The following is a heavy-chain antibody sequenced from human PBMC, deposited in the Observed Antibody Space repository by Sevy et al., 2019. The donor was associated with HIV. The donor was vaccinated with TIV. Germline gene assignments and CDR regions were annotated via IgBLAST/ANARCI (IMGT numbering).Heavy chain of an antibody. D-gene: IGHD5-12*01. CDR2: ISSNGGST. J-gene: IGHJ3*02. CDR3: ARGGVATIINDAFDI. CDR1: GFTFSSYA. Sequence: GGSLRLSCAASGFTFSSYAMHWVRQAPGKGLEYVSAISSNGGSTYYADSVKGRFTISRDNSKNTRYLQMGSLRAEDMAVYYCARGGVATIINDAFDIWGHGTMVTVSS. V-gene: IGHV3-64*02.